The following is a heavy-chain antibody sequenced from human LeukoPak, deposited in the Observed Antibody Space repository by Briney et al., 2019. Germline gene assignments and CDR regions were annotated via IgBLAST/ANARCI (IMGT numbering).Heavy chain of an antibody. J-gene: IGHJ4*02. CDR2: ISGSGGST. CDR1: GFTFSSYA. D-gene: IGHD6-13*01. Sequence: HPGGSLRLSCAASGFTFSSYAMSWVRQAPGKGLERVSAISGSGGSTYYADSVKGRFTISRDNSKNTLYLQMNSLRAEDTAVYYCAKEKAAAGGTTFDYWGQGTLVTVSS. CDR3: AKEKAAAGGTTFDY. V-gene: IGHV3-23*01.